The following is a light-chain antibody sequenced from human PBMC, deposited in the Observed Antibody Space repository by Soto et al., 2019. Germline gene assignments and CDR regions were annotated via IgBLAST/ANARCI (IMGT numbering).Light chain of an antibody. CDR2: DTS. CDR1: QDISKY. V-gene: IGKV1-33*01. J-gene: IGKJ2*01. CDR3: HQYDNLPRNT. Sequence: DIQMTQSPSSLSASVGDRVTITCQASQDISKYLNWYQQKPGKAPKLLIYDTSNLETGVPSRFSGSGYATHFPFTISSLQPEDTAIYYCHQYDNLPRNTFGQGTKLESK.